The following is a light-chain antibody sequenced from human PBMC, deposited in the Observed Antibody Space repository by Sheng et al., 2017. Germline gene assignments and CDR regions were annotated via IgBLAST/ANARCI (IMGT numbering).Light chain of an antibody. Sequence: DIQMTQSPSSLSASVGDRVTITCRASDFISNSLAWYQHKPGKAPELLLFAASRLESGVSSRFSGSGSGTDYTLTISSLQPDDFATYFCQEYKTYSNTFGQGTKLEI. CDR1: DFISNS. J-gene: IGKJ2*01. CDR3: QEYKTYSNT. V-gene: IGKV1-NL1*01. CDR2: AAS.